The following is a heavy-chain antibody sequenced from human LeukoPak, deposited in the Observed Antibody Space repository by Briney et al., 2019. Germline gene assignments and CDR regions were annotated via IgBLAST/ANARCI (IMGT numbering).Heavy chain of an antibody. CDR2: INSDGSST. V-gene: IGHV3-74*01. Sequence: GGSLRLSCAASGFTFSSYWMHCVRQAPGKGLVWVSRINSDGSSTNYADSVKGRFTISRDNAKNTLYLQMNSLRAEDTAVYYCARHITRAITEDYWGQGTLVTVSS. J-gene: IGHJ4*02. CDR1: GFTFSSYW. CDR3: ARHITRAITEDY. D-gene: IGHD1-20*01.